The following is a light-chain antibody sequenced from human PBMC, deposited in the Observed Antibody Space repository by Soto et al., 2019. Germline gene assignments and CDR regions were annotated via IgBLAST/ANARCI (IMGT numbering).Light chain of an antibody. V-gene: IGKV1-39*01. CDR2: AAS. CDR1: QSISSY. CDR3: QQSYSTLTWT. Sequence: DIQMTQSPSSLSASVGDRVTITCRASQSISSYLNWYQQKPGKAATLLIYAASSLQSGVPSRFSGSGSGTDFTVTISSLQPEDFATYYCQQSYSTLTWTFGQGTKVEIK. J-gene: IGKJ1*01.